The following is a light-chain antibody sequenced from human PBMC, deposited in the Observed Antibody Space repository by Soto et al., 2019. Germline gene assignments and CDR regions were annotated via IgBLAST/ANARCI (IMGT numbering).Light chain of an antibody. CDR1: SSDVGGYKY. J-gene: IGLJ1*01. Sequence: QSALTQPASVSESPGQSITISCTGSSSDVGGYKYVSWYQQHPGKAPKLLIYDVTNRPSGVSNRFSGSKSGYTASLTISGLQSEDEADYYCSSYTSFKTLVSGTGTKVTVL. CDR3: SSYTSFKTLV. V-gene: IGLV2-14*01. CDR2: DVT.